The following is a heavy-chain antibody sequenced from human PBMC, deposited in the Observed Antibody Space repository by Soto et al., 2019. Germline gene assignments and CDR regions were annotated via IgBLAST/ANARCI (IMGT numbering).Heavy chain of an antibody. CDR2: IYWDDDK. V-gene: IGHV2-5*02. D-gene: IGHD3-10*01. Sequence: QITLKKSGPSLVQPTQTLTLTCTFPGFSRSTSGVGVGWIRQPPGKALEWLALIYWDDDKRYSPSLKSRLTITKDTSKNQVVLTMSNMDPVDTATYYCAHRPLSGWFDPWGKGTLVTVSS. CDR1: GFSRSTSGVG. J-gene: IGHJ5*02. CDR3: AHRPLSGWFDP.